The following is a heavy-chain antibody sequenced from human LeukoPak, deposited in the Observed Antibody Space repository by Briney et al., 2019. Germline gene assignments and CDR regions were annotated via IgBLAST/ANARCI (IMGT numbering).Heavy chain of an antibody. CDR1: GGSISSSSYY. J-gene: IGHJ4*02. V-gene: IGHV4-39*01. Sequence: SETLSLTCTVSGGSISSSSYYWGWIRQPPGKGLEWIGSIYYSGSTYYNPSLKSRVTISVDTSKNQFSLKLSSVTAADTAVYYCARNHDFWSGYCDYWGQGTLVTVPS. D-gene: IGHD3-3*01. CDR3: ARNHDFWSGYCDY. CDR2: IYYSGST.